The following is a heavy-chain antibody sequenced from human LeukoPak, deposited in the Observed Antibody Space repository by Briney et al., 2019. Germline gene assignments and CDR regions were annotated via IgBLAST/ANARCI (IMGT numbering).Heavy chain of an antibody. V-gene: IGHV1-69*04. J-gene: IGHJ4*02. CDR2: LIPVLGMS. Sequence: EASVKVSCKSSGGSFSTYADNWVRQAPGQGLEWMGRLIPVLGMSHYAPGFQGRVTLTADRSTNTAYMELDRLTSDDTAVYFCARDRGGGFDLAFFDHWGQGTLVTVSS. D-gene: IGHD5-12*01. CDR3: ARDRGGGFDLAFFDH. CDR1: GGSFSTYA.